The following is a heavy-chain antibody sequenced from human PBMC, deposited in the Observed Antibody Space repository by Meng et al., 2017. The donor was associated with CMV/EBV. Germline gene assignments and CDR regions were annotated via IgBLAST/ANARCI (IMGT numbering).Heavy chain of an antibody. CDR3: ARDTYYDYVWGSYRTFDY. D-gene: IGHD3-16*02. J-gene: IGHJ4*02. CDR1: GFTFSSYE. Sequence: GESLKISCAASGFTFSSYEKNWVRQAPGKGLEWVSYISSSGSTIYYADSVKGRFTISRDNAKNSLYLQMNSLRAEDTAVYYCARDTYYDYVWGSYRTFDYWGQGTLVTVSS. CDR2: ISSSGSTI. V-gene: IGHV3-48*03.